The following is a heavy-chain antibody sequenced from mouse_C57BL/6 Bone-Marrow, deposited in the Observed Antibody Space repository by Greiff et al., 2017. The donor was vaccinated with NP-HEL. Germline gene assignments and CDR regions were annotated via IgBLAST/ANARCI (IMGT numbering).Heavy chain of an antibody. Sequence: EVKVVESGGGLVKPGGSLKLSCAASGFTFSSYTMSWVRQTPEKRLEWVATISGGGGNTYYPDSVKGRFTISRDNAKNTLYLQMSSLRSEDTALYYCARPLYYGSSPFAYWGQGTLVTVAA. V-gene: IGHV5-9*01. D-gene: IGHD1-1*01. CDR3: ARPLYYGSSPFAY. J-gene: IGHJ3*01. CDR1: GFTFSSYT. CDR2: ISGGGGNT.